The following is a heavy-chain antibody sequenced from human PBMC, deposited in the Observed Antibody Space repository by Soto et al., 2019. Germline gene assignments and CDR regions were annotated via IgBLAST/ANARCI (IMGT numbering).Heavy chain of an antibody. CDR1: GYTFNNYG. Sequence: QVLLMQSAPEVMKPGASVKVSCKASGYTFNNYGISWVRQVPGQGLEWMGWISGYNGTTNYAPKIQGRVSVSRDTSTATAYMELRSLRAGDTAIYYCARGCESFDVWGQGTLVTVSS. V-gene: IGHV1-18*01. CDR3: ARGCESFDV. D-gene: IGHD3-9*01. J-gene: IGHJ4*02. CDR2: ISGYNGTT.